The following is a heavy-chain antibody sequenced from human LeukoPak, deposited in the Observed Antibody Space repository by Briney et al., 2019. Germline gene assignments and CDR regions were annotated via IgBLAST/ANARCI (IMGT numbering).Heavy chain of an antibody. CDR3: AKTRPLDSSSWSHGDY. V-gene: IGHV3-23*01. CDR2: ISGSGDST. CDR1: GFTFSSYA. Sequence: GGSLRLSCAASGFTFSSYAMSWVRQAPGKGLEWVSAISGSGDSTYYGDSVKGRFTISRDNSKNTLYLQMNSLRAEDTAVYHCAKTRPLDSSSWSHGDYWSQGTLVTVSS. J-gene: IGHJ4*02. D-gene: IGHD6-13*01.